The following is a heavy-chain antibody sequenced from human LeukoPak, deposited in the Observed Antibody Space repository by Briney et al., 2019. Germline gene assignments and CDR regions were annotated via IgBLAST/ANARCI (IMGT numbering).Heavy chain of an antibody. CDR3: AKEGGRFAFGNWFDP. V-gene: IGHV3-30*18. Sequence: GGSLRLSCAASGFTFSSYGMHWGRQAPGKGLEWVAVISYDGSNKYYADSVKGRFTISRDNSKNTLYLQMNSLRAEDTAVYYCAKEGGRFAFGNWFDPWGQGTLVTVSS. CDR1: GFTFSSYG. CDR2: ISYDGSNK. D-gene: IGHD3-10*01. J-gene: IGHJ5*02.